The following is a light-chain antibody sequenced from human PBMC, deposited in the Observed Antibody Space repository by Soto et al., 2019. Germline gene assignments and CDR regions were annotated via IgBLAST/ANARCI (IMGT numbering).Light chain of an antibody. CDR1: SGDVGAYDR. Sequence: QSALTQPRSVSGSPGQSVTISCTGTSGDVGAYDRVSWYQHHPTKAPKLIIYDVTNRPSGVPYGFSGSKSGSTASLTISGLQAEDEADYYCCSHAGGSSWVFGGGTQLTVL. V-gene: IGLV2-11*01. CDR2: DVT. CDR3: CSHAGGSSWV. J-gene: IGLJ3*02.